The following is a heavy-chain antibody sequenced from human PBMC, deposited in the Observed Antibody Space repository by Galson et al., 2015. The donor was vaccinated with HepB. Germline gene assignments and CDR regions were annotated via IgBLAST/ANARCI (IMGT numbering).Heavy chain of an antibody. CDR1: GGSFSGYY. J-gene: IGHJ4*02. CDR3: WYADY. V-gene: IGHV4-34*01. CDR2: INHSGDI. Sequence: ETLSLTCAVYGGSFSGYYWSWIRQSPGKGLEWIGEINHSGDINYNPSLKSRVTISVDTSKNQFSLKLSSVTAADTAVYYCWYADYWGQGTLVTVSS. D-gene: IGHD6-13*01.